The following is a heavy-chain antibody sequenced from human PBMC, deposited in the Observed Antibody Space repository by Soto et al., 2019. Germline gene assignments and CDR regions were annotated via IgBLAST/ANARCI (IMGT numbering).Heavy chain of an antibody. CDR3: ASTLLWQLDLNY. J-gene: IGHJ4*02. CDR1: GFTFSSHW. Sequence: EVHLVESGGGLVQPGGSLRLSCAASGFTFSSHWMHWVRQAPGKGLVWVSRINTDGSTTNYADYVKGRFAVSRDNAKNTLYQQMNSLRAEDTAVYYCASTLLWQLDLNYWGQGTLVTVSS. V-gene: IGHV3-74*01. CDR2: INTDGSTT. D-gene: IGHD2-21*02.